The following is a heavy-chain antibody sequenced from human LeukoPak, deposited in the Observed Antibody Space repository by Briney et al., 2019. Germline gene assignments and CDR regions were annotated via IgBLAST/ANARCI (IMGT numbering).Heavy chain of an antibody. CDR1: GFTVSSNY. V-gene: IGHV3-66*04. J-gene: IGHJ6*03. Sequence: GGSLRLSCAASGFTVSSNYMSWVRQAPGKGLEWVSVIYSGGSTYYADSVKGRFTISRDNSKNTLYLQMNSLRAEDTAVYYCARPTYCSGGSCYYYYYYMDVWGKGTTVTVSS. CDR2: IYSGGST. CDR3: ARPTYCSGGSCYYYYYYMDV. D-gene: IGHD2-15*01.